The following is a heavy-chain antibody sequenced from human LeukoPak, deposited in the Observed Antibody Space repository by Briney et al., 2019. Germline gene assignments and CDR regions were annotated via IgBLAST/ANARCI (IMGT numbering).Heavy chain of an antibody. V-gene: IGHV3-23*01. CDR1: GFTFSGYA. CDR3: AKVAKSIAAPNYFDY. Sequence: GGSLRLSCAASGFTFSGYAMSWVRRAPGKGLEWVSAISGSGGSTYYADSVKGRFTISRDNSKNTLYLQMNSLRAEDTAVYYCAKVAKSIAAPNYFDYWGQGTLVTVSS. J-gene: IGHJ4*02. CDR2: ISGSGGST. D-gene: IGHD6-6*01.